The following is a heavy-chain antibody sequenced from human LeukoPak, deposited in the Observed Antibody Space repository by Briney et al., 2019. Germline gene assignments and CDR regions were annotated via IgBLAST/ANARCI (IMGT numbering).Heavy chain of an antibody. V-gene: IGHV5-51*01. D-gene: IGHD3-22*01. J-gene: IGHJ6*02. Sequence: GESLKISCKGSGYSFTSYWIGWVRQMPGKGLEWMGIIYPGDSDTRYSPSFQGQVTISADKSISTAYLQWSSLKASDTAMYYCARLLPSYFYDSSGYHPYGLDVWVQGSTVTVSS. CDR1: GYSFTSYW. CDR3: ARLLPSYFYDSSGYHPYGLDV. CDR2: IYPGDSDT.